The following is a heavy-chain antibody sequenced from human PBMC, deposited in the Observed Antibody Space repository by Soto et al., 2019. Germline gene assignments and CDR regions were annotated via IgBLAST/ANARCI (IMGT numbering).Heavy chain of an antibody. Sequence: GGSLRLSCAGSGFTPTTTPLSWVRQPPGKGLEWVATVSGAASHTYYVDSVRGRFFISRDNSKNTVTLQMNNLTVDNTAVYYCATSFRYFDNWGQGTRVTVSS. CDR3: ATSFRYFDN. V-gene: IGHV3-23*01. J-gene: IGHJ4*02. CDR2: VSGAASHT. D-gene: IGHD3-9*01. CDR1: GFTPTTTP.